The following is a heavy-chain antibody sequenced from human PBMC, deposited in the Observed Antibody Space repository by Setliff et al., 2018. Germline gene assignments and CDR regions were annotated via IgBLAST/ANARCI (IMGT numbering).Heavy chain of an antibody. J-gene: IGHJ4*02. CDR2: IKQDGSEK. CDR3: VKDRVPDGVWDFDF. D-gene: IGHD2-15*01. CDR1: GFTFSSYW. Sequence: GGSLRLSCAASGFTFSSYWMSWVRQAPGKGLEWVANIKQDGSEKYYVDSVKGRFTISRDNSRNTLYLQMNSLRVEDTALYYCVKDRVPDGVWDFDFWGQGTLVTVSS. V-gene: IGHV3-7*03.